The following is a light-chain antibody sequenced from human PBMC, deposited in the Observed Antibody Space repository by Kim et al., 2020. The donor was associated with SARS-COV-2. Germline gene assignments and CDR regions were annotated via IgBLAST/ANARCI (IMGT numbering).Light chain of an antibody. CDR1: TGPVTSGHF. CDR2: DTG. Sequence: GGTGTLTCDSSTGPVTSGHFPYWFQQKPGQAPRTLIYDTGNRHSLTPARFSVSLLGGKAALTLSAAQPEDEADYYCLLSYSDSRVFGGGTQLTVL. V-gene: IGLV7-46*01. J-gene: IGLJ2*01. CDR3: LLSYSDSRV.